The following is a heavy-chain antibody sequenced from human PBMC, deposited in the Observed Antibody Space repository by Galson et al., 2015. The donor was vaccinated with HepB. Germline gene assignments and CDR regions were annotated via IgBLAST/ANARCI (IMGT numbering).Heavy chain of an antibody. D-gene: IGHD5-24*01. V-gene: IGHV5-51*01. CDR2: IYPGDSDT. J-gene: IGHJ6*03. CDR1: GYSFTSYW. CDR3: ARHRGMMATILNYYYYMDV. Sequence: QSGAEVKKPGESLKISCTGSGYSFTSYWIGWVRQMPGKGLEWMGIIYPGDSDTRYSPSFQGQVTISADKSISTAYLQWSSLKASDTAMYYCARHRGMMATILNYYYYMDVWGKGTTVTVSS.